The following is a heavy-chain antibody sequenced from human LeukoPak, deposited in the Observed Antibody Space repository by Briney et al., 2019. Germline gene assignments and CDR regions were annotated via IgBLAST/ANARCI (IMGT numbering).Heavy chain of an antibody. J-gene: IGHJ4*02. CDR2: IYYSGST. CDR1: GGSISSGDYY. Sequence: SGTLSLTCTVSGGSISSGDYYWSWIRQPPGKGLEWIGHIYYSGSTYYNPSLKSRVTISVDTSKIQFSLKLTSVTAADTAVYYCARSGSGSYIGDWGQGTLVTVSS. D-gene: IGHD3-10*01. CDR3: ARSGSGSYIGD. V-gene: IGHV4-30-4*01.